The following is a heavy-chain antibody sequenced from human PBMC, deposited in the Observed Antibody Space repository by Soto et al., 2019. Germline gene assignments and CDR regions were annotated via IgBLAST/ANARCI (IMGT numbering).Heavy chain of an antibody. V-gene: IGHV1-69*02. CDR3: ARVNCSGGSCYSSGYYYYYMDV. J-gene: IGHJ6*03. CDR1: GGTFSSYT. Sequence: QVQLVQSGAEVKKPGSSVKVSCKASGGTFSSYTISWVRQAPGQGLEWMGRIIPILGIANYAQKFQGRVTITADKSTSTAYMELSSLGSEDTAVYYCARVNCSGGSCYSSGYYYYYMDVWGKGTTVTVSS. D-gene: IGHD2-15*01. CDR2: IIPILGIA.